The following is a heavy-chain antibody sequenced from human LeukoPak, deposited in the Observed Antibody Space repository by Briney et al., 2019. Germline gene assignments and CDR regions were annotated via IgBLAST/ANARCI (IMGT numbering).Heavy chain of an antibody. CDR2: ISSSGSTI. V-gene: IGHV3-48*03. CDR3: ARGGFRLLTMVRGVIGYFDY. CDR1: GFTFSSYE. J-gene: IGHJ4*02. D-gene: IGHD3-10*01. Sequence: PGGSLRLSCAASGFTFSSYEMNWVRQAPGKGLEWVSYISSSGSTIYYADSVKGRFTISRDNAKNSLYLQMNSLRAEDTAVYYCARGGFRLLTMVRGVIGYFDYWGQGTLVTVSS.